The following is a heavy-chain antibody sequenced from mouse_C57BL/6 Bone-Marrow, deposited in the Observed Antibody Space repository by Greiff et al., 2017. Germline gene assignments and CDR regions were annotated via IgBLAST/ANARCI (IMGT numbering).Heavy chain of an antibody. D-gene: IGHD2-1*01. J-gene: IGHJ1*03. V-gene: IGHV1-61*01. CDR3: ARGHYGNYGWYFDV. CDR1: GYTFTSYW. Sequence: QVQLQQPGAELVRPGSSVKLSCKASGYTFTSYWMDWVKQRPGQGLEWIGNIYPSDSETHYNQKFKDKATLTVDKSSSTAYMQLSSLTSEDSAVSYCARGHYGNYGWYFDVWGTGTTVTVSS. CDR2: IYPSDSET.